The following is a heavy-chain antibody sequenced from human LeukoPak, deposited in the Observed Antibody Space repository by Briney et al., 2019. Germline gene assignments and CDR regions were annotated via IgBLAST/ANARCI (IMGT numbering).Heavy chain of an antibody. CDR3: AREKWYNRNDYYYYYMDV. Sequence: PGGSLRLSCAASGFTFSSYWMSWVRQAPGKGLEWVANIKQDGSEKYYVDSVKGRFTISRDNAKNSLYLQMNSLRAEDTAVYYCAREKWYNRNDYYYYYMDVWGKGTTVTVSS. D-gene: IGHD1-14*01. J-gene: IGHJ6*03. V-gene: IGHV3-7*01. CDR1: GFTFSSYW. CDR2: IKQDGSEK.